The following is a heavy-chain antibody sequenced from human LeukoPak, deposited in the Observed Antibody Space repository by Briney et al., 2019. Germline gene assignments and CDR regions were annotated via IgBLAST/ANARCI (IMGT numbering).Heavy chain of an antibody. V-gene: IGHV3-20*04. Sequence: GSLRLSCDASGFLLVDYDMRWVRQDAGKGLEGVVGIDWDGVTTAYAGSVKVRFTISRHNLKNSLYLQMNSLIVEDTALYCCARRSRVVGVSGTWYFDLWGRGALVTVSS. D-gene: IGHD1-26*01. CDR1: GFLLVDYD. CDR2: IDWDGVTT. CDR3: ARRSRVVGVSGTWYFDL. J-gene: IGHJ2*01.